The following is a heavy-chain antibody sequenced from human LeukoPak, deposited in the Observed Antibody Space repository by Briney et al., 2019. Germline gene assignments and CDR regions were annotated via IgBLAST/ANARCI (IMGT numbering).Heavy chain of an antibody. CDR3: ASSASYHDYVWGSYRRASDAFDI. CDR1: GYSFTSYW. Sequence: GESLKISCKGSGYSFTSYWIGWVRQMPGKGLEWMGIIYTGDSDTRYSPSFQGQVTISADKSISTAYLQWSSLKASDAAMYYCASSASYHDYVWGSYRRASDAFDIWGQGTMVTVSS. J-gene: IGHJ3*02. D-gene: IGHD3-16*02. CDR2: IYTGDSDT. V-gene: IGHV5-51*01.